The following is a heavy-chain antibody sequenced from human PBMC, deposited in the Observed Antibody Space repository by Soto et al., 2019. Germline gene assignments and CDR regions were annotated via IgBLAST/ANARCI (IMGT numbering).Heavy chain of an antibody. CDR3: ATTIAAAGGYYFDY. J-gene: IGHJ4*02. D-gene: IGHD6-13*01. CDR2: ISSNGGST. Sequence: PGGSLRLSCAASGFPFSSYAMHWVRQAPGKGLEYVSAISSNGGSTYYANSVKGRFTISRDNSKNTLYLQMGSLRADDMAVYYCATTIAAAGGYYFDYWGQGTLVTVSS. CDR1: GFPFSSYA. V-gene: IGHV3-64*01.